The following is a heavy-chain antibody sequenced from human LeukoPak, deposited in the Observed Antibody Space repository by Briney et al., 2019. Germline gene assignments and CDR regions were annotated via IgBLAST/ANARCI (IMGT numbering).Heavy chain of an antibody. CDR2: IYYSGST. CDR3: ARARSLNDFDY. CDR1: GGSISSYY. Sequence: SETLSLTCTVSGGSISSYYWSWIRQPPGKGLEWIGYIYYSGSTNYNPSLKSRVTISVDTSKNQFSLKLSSVTAADTAVYYCARARSLNDFDYWGQGTLVTVSS. V-gene: IGHV4-59*01. J-gene: IGHJ4*02.